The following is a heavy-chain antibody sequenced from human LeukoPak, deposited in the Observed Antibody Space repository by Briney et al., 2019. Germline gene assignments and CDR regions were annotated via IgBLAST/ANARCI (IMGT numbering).Heavy chain of an antibody. V-gene: IGHV3-23*01. Sequence: GGSLRLSCAASGFTFSNYAMTWVRQAPGKGLEWVSGISGSGDSTYYADSVKGRFTISRDNSKNTLYLQMNSLSAEDTAVYYCAPRPPTPVTTYPPVHFDYWGQGPLVTVSS. CDR1: GFTFSNYA. CDR3: APRPPTPVTTYPPVHFDY. D-gene: IGHD4-17*01. CDR2: ISGSGDST. J-gene: IGHJ4*02.